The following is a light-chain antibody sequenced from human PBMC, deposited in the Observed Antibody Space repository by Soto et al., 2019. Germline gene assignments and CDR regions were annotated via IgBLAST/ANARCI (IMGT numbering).Light chain of an antibody. Sequence: QTVVTQSPSASACLGASVKLTCTLSSGHSSYAIAWHQQQPEKGPRYLMNVNSDGSHSKGDGIPDRFSGSSSGAERYLTISSLQSEDEADYYCQTWGTGIRVFGGGTQRTVL. CDR2: VNSDGSH. CDR1: SGHSSYA. V-gene: IGLV4-69*01. J-gene: IGLJ3*02. CDR3: QTWGTGIRV.